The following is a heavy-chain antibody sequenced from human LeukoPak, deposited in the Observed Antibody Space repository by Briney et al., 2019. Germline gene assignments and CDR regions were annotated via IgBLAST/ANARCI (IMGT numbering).Heavy chain of an antibody. Sequence: GGSLRLSCAASGFTFSDYYMSWIRQAPGKGLEWVSYISSSGGTIYNADSVTGRFTISRDNAKNSLYLQMNSLRAEDTAVYYCARGSRASYCGGDCYDAFDIWGQGAKVSVSS. CDR1: GFTFSDYY. D-gene: IGHD2-21*02. J-gene: IGHJ3*02. V-gene: IGHV3-11*01. CDR2: ISSSGGTI. CDR3: ARGSRASYCGGDCYDAFDI.